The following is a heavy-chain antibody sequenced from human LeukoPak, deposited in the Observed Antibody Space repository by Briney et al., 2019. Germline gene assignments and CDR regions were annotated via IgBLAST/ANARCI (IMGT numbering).Heavy chain of an antibody. CDR3: ARDHQQLAHWFDP. CDR1: GGSISSGGYY. V-gene: IGHV4-31*03. D-gene: IGHD6-13*01. J-gene: IGHJ5*02. CDR2: IYYSGST. Sequence: ASETLSLTCTVSGGSISSGGYYWSWIRQHPGKGLEWIGYIYYSGSTYYNPSLKSRVTISVDTSKNQFSLKLSSVTAADTAVYYCARDHQQLAHWFDPWGQGTLVTVSS.